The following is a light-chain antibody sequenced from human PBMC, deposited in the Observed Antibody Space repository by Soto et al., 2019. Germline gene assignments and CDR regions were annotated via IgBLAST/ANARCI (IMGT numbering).Light chain of an antibody. CDR2: GAS. Sequence: EIVLTQSPGTLSLSPGEGATLSCRASQSVTSSYLAWYQQKPGQAPRLLIYGASSRATGITERFSGSGSGTDFTLTITRLETQDFAVYYCQQYGNSPPYTFGQGTKLEIK. CDR3: QQYGNSPPYT. V-gene: IGKV3-20*01. CDR1: QSVTSSY. J-gene: IGKJ2*01.